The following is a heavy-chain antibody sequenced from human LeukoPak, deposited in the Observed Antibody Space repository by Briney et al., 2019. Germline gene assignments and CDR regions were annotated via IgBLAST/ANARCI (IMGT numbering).Heavy chain of an antibody. Sequence: SETLSLTCAVYGGSVSGYYWSWIRQPPGKGLEWIGEINHSGSTNYNPSLKSRVTISVDTSKNQFSLKLSSVTAADTAVYYCARVHSSSWYGAFFDYWGQGTLVTVSS. V-gene: IGHV4-34*01. CDR1: GGSVSGYY. CDR2: INHSGST. J-gene: IGHJ4*02. CDR3: ARVHSSSWYGAFFDY. D-gene: IGHD6-13*01.